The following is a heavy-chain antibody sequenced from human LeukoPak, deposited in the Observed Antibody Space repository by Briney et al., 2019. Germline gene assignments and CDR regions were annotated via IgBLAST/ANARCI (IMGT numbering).Heavy chain of an antibody. D-gene: IGHD6-13*01. J-gene: IGHJ4*02. CDR3: AKQTSGSSSWYDY. Sequence: GGSLRLSCAASGFTFSTFAMSWVRQAPGKGLEWVSTIRGNSAETQYADSVKGRFTISRDNSKNILYLQMDSLRAEDTAVYYCAKQTSGSSSWYDYWGQGTLVTVSS. CDR2: IRGNSAET. V-gene: IGHV3-23*01. CDR1: GFTFSTFA.